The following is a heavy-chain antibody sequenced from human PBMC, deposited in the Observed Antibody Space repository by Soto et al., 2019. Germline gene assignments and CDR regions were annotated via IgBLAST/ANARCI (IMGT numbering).Heavy chain of an antibody. CDR3: ARELAVAGSGNYYYYYGMDV. V-gene: IGHV1-2*04. CDR1: GYTFTGYY. Sequence: GASVKVSCKASGYTFTGYYMHWVRQAPGQGLEGMGWINPNSDGTNYAQKFQGWVTMTRDTSISTAYMERSRLRSDDTAVYYCARELAVAGSGNYYYYYGMDVWGQGTTVTVSS. D-gene: IGHD6-19*01. J-gene: IGHJ6*02. CDR2: INPNSDGT.